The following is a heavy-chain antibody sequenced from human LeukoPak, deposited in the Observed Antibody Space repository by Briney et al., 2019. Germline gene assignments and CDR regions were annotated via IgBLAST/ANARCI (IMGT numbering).Heavy chain of an antibody. CDR2: IYTNENT. Sequence: SEILSLTCTVSGGSISTYYWSWLRQPAGKGLEWIGRIYTNENTNYNPSLRSRVTMSVDTSKNQFSLKLNSVTAADTAVYYCARAAAAAGGQYFDNWGQGTLVAVSS. CDR1: GGSISTYY. V-gene: IGHV4-4*07. D-gene: IGHD6-13*01. CDR3: ARAAAAAGGQYFDN. J-gene: IGHJ4*02.